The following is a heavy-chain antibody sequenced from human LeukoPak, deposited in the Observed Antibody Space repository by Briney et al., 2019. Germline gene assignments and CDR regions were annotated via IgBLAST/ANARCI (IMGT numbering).Heavy chain of an antibody. CDR3: ARLPGYCSSNSCYKMTIPFDY. D-gene: IGHD2-2*02. CDR1: GLTFSSSA. CDR2: ISNNGGYT. J-gene: IGHJ4*02. Sequence: GGSLRLSCAASGLTFSSSAMSWVRQAPGKGLEWVSAISNNGGYTYYADSVQGRFTISRDNSKSTLCLQMNSLRAEDTAVYYCARLPGYCSSNSCYKMTIPFDYWGQGTLVTVSS. V-gene: IGHV3-23*01.